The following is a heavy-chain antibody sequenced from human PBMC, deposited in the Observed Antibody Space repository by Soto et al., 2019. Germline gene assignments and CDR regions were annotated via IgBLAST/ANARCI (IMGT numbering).Heavy chain of an antibody. CDR3: ARAARHITVFGVVIRDYNWFDP. CDR1: GGSVSSLSYC. Sequence: SETLSLTCTVSGGSVSSLSYCWSWIRQPPGKGLEWIGYIDDSGSTSYNPSLKSRVTISVDTSKNHFSLNLRSVTAADTAVYYCARAARHITVFGVVIRDYNWFDPWGQGTPVTVSS. J-gene: IGHJ5*02. D-gene: IGHD3-3*01. V-gene: IGHV4-61*01. CDR2: IDDSGST.